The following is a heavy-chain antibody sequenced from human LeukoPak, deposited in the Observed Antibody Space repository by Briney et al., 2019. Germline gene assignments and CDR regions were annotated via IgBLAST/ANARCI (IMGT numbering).Heavy chain of an antibody. V-gene: IGHV3-74*01. D-gene: IGHD5-18*01. CDR1: GFTFSTYW. Sequence: GGSLRLSCAASGFTFSTYWMHWVRQAPGKGLVWVSRINGDGSTTNYADSVEGRFTISRDNAKNTLYLQMNTLRAEDTAVYYCTRDPIQLWVRGLDYWGQGTLVTVSS. CDR2: INGDGSTT. J-gene: IGHJ4*02. CDR3: TRDPIQLWVRGLDY.